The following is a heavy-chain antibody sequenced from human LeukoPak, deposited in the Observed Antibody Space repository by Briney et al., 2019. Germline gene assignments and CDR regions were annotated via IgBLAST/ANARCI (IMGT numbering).Heavy chain of an antibody. CDR2: ISHSGTT. CDR1: AYSISSAYY. D-gene: IGHD1-26*01. J-gene: IGHJ4*02. V-gene: IGHV4-38-2*02. CDR3: ARAPGGVGVTGHFDY. Sequence: PSETLSLTCTVSAYSISSAYYWGWIRQPPGKGLEWIGSISHSGTTYHNPSLKSRVIISVDKSKNQFSLKLSSVSAADTAVYYCARAPGGVGVTGHFDYWAREPWSPSPQ.